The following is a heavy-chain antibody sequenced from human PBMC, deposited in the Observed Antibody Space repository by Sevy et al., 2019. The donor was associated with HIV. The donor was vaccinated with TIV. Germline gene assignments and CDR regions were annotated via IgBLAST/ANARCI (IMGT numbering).Heavy chain of an antibody. J-gene: IGHJ4*02. V-gene: IGHV3-33*01. D-gene: IGHD5-18*01. CDR3: ARGGGTAMVRDYFDY. CDR1: GFTFSNFG. CDR2: IWYDGSKK. Sequence: GGSLRLSCAASGFTFSNFGMHWVRQAPGKGLEWVAVIWYDGSKKYYADSVKGRFTNSRDNSKNTLYLQMNSLRAEGTAGYYCARGGGTAMVRDYFDYWGQGTLGTVSS.